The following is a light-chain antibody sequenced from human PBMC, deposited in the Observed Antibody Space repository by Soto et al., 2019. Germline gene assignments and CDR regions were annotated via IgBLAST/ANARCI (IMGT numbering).Light chain of an antibody. CDR3: SSYTSSSTLV. CDR1: SSDVGGYNY. CDR2: DVS. Sequence: LTQPASVSGSPGQSITISCTGTSSDVGGYNYVSWYQQHPGKAPKLMIYDVSNRPSGVSNRFSGSKSGNTASLTISGLQAEDEADYYCSSYTSSSTLVFGGGTKLTVL. V-gene: IGLV2-14*01. J-gene: IGLJ3*02.